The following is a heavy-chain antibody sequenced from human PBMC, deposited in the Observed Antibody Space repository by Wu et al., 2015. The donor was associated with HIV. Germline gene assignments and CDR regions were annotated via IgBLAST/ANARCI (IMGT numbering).Heavy chain of an antibody. J-gene: IGHJ4*02. D-gene: IGHD5-18*01. V-gene: IGHV1-69*13. Sequence: QVQLVQSGADVKNPGSSVRVSCKASGATFTSYALSWVRQAPGQGLEWMGRLIPMYGTANYAQKFQGRVTITADESTSTAYMDVSSLRSDDTAVYYCAGGGGRTSMDPFDFWGQGTLVTVSS. CDR3: AGGGGRTSMDPFDF. CDR2: LIPMYGTA. CDR1: GATFTSYA.